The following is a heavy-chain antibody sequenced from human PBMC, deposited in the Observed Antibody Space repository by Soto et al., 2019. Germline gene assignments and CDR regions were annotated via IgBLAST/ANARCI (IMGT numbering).Heavy chain of an antibody. CDR1: GFSFGSYW. Sequence: HPGGSLRLSCAVSGFSFGSYWMSWVRQAPGKGLEWLASIKDDGSERYYLDSVKGRFTISRDNAKDSLSLQMNSLRGEDTAFYYCARDVGPVTIFGEALSGYFDLWGQGTLVTVSS. J-gene: IGHJ4*02. D-gene: IGHD3-3*01. CDR3: ARDVGPVTIFGEALSGYFDL. V-gene: IGHV3-7*03. CDR2: IKDDGSER.